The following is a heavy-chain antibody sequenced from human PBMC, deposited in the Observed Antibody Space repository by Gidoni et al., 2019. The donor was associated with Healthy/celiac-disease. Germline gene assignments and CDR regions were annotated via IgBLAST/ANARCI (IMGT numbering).Heavy chain of an antibody. CDR2: ISYDGSNK. CDR1: GFTFSSYG. CDR3: ATRGYSYGRLFDY. D-gene: IGHD5-18*01. V-gene: IGHV3-30*03. Sequence: QVQLVESGGGVVQPGRSLRLSCAASGFTFSSYGMHWVRQAPGKGLEWVAVISYDGSNKYYADSVKGRFTISRDNSKNPLYLQMNSLRAEDTAVYYCATRGYSYGRLFDYWGQGTLVTVSS. J-gene: IGHJ4*02.